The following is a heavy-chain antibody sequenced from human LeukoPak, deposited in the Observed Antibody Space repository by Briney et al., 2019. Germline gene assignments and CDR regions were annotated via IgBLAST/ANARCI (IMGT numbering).Heavy chain of an antibody. CDR1: GGSISSGGYY. CDR3: ARGYYGSGSDY. Sequence: SETLSLTCTVSGGSISSGGYYWSWIRQHPGKGLEWIGYIYCSGSTYYNPSLKSRVTISVDTSKNQFSLKLSSVTAADTAVYYCARGYYGSGSDYWGQGTLVTVSS. D-gene: IGHD3-10*01. CDR2: IYCSGST. V-gene: IGHV4-31*03. J-gene: IGHJ4*02.